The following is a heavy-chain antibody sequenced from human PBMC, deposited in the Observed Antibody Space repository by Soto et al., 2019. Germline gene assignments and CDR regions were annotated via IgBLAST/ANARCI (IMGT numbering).Heavy chain of an antibody. CDR1: GGSISSVGYY. Sequence: QVQLQESGPGLVKPSQTLSLTCTVSGGSISSVGYYWSWIRQHPGKGLECFWSIYYGGSTSYNPSLMSRDTLSVDTSKIQFSLKLSSVTAADTDVYYCARSIDPWGQGTLVTVSS. CDR2: IYYGGST. J-gene: IGHJ5*02. CDR3: ARSIDP. V-gene: IGHV4-31*03.